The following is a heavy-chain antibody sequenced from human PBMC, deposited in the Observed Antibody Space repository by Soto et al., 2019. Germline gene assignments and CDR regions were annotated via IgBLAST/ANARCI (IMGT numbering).Heavy chain of an antibody. CDR2: INHSGST. Sequence: SETLSLTCAVYGGSFSGYYWSWIRQPPGKGLEWIGEINHSGSTNYNPSLKSRVTISVDTSKNQFSLKLSSVTAADTAVYYCARGHRFDPWGQGTLVPVYS. V-gene: IGHV4-34*01. CDR3: ARGHRFDP. CDR1: GGSFSGYY. J-gene: IGHJ5*02.